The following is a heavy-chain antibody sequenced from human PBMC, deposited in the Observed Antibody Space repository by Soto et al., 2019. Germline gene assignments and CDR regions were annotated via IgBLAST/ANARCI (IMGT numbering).Heavy chain of an antibody. V-gene: IGHV3-30*18. J-gene: IGHJ6*02. CDR3: AKMFREQIAVDGSDYSYGMDV. CDR1: GFTFSSYG. D-gene: IGHD6-19*01. Sequence: QVQLVESGGGVVQPGRSLRLSCAASGFTFSSYGMHWVRQAPGKGLEWVAVISYDGSNKYYADSVKGRFTISRDNSKNTLYLQMNSLRAEDTAVYYCAKMFREQIAVDGSDYSYGMDVWGQGTTVTVSS. CDR2: ISYDGSNK.